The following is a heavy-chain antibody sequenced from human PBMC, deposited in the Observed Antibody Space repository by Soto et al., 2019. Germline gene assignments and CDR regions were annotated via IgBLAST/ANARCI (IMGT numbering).Heavy chain of an antibody. CDR3: ARSGGSSYLY. V-gene: IGHV1-8*01. CDR2: LNPNSGDT. CDR1: GYTFSSYD. J-gene: IGHJ4*02. Sequence: QVQLVQSGAEVKKPGASVKVSCKASGYTFSSYDINWVRQATGQGLEWMGWLNPNSGDTSNAQKFQGRVTLTRNTSINTAHIQLSSLTCEDTAVYYCARSGGSSYLYLGQGTLVTFSS. D-gene: IGHD2-15*01.